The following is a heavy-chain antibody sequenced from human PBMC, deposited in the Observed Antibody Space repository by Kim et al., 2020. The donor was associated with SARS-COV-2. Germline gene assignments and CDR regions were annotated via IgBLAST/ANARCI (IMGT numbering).Heavy chain of an antibody. CDR1: GFTFDDYA. D-gene: IGHD3-16*02. J-gene: IGHJ4*02. V-gene: IGHV3-9*01. CDR2: ISWNSGSI. Sequence: GGSLRLSCAASGFTFDDYAMHWVRQAPGKGLEWVSGISWNSGSIGYADSVKGRFTISRDNAKNSLYLQMNSLRAEDTALYYCAKANYRLRLGELSLWGYFDYWGQGTLVTVSS. CDR3: AKANYRLRLGELSLWGYFDY.